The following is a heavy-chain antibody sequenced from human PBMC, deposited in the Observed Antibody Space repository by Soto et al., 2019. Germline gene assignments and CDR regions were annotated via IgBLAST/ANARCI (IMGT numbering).Heavy chain of an antibody. CDR1: GFTFSYFY. Sequence: PGGSLRLSCAASGFTFSYFYMSWVRQAPGKGLEWISYISSSGSLIYYADSVKGRFTISRDNANNSLYLQMNSLRVEDTAVYYCVRDPPPDSETVYMDVWGLGNTVTVSS. V-gene: IGHV3-11*01. J-gene: IGHJ6*02. CDR3: VRDPPPDSETVYMDV. CDR2: ISSSGSLI. D-gene: IGHD4-17*01.